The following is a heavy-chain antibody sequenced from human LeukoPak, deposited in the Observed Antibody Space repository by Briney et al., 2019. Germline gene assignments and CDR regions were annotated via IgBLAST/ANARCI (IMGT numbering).Heavy chain of an antibody. CDR3: ARDCSGGSCYGAFDI. J-gene: IGHJ3*02. Sequence: SQTLSLTCTVSGASIRSGDYYWSWIRQPPGKGLEWIGYIYDSGSTYYNPSLKSRITISVDTSENRFSLKLSSVTATDTAVYYCARDCSGGSCYGAFDIWGQGTKVTVSS. CDR1: GASIRSGDYY. V-gene: IGHV4-30-4*01. D-gene: IGHD2-15*01. CDR2: IYDSGST.